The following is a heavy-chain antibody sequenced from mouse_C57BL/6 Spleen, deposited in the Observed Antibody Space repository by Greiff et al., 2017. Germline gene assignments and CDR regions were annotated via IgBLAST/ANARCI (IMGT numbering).Heavy chain of an antibody. J-gene: IGHJ4*01. V-gene: IGHV1-39*01. Sequence: EVQLQQSGPELVKPGASVKISCKASGYSFTDYNMNWVKQSNGKSLEWIGVINPNYGTTSYNQKFKGKATLTVDPSSSTAYMQLNSLTSEDSAVYYCARGATTVVAVGDAMDYWGQGTSVTGSS. CDR3: ARGATTVVAVGDAMDY. CDR1: GYSFTDYN. CDR2: INPNYGTT. D-gene: IGHD1-1*01.